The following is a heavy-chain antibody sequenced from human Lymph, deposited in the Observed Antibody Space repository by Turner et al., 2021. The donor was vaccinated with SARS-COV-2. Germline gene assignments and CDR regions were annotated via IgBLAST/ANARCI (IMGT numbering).Heavy chain of an antibody. CDR1: GGSISSSSYY. Sequence: QLQLQESVPGLVKPSETLSLTCTVSGGSISSSSYYWGWIRQPPGKGLEWIGSIYYSGCTYYNPSLKIRDTISVDTSKKQFSLNLSSVTAADTAVYYCARRGYSYGSGEFPWGQGTLVTVSS. J-gene: IGHJ5*02. CDR2: IYYSGCT. CDR3: ARRGYSYGSGEFP. V-gene: IGHV4-39*01. D-gene: IGHD5-18*01.